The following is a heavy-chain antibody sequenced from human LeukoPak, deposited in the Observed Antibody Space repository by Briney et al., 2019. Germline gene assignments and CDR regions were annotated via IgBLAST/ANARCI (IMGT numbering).Heavy chain of an antibody. D-gene: IGHD2-15*01. CDR1: GYTFTSYG. CDR2: ISAYNGNT. V-gene: IGHV1-18*01. CDR3: ARARVVVVAATDSDY. J-gene: IGHJ4*02. Sequence: ASVKVSCKASGYTFTSYGISWVRQAPGQGLEWMGWISAYNGNTNYAQKLQGRVTMTTDTSTSTAYMEPRSLRSDDTAVYYCARARVVVVAATDSDYWGQGTLVTVSS.